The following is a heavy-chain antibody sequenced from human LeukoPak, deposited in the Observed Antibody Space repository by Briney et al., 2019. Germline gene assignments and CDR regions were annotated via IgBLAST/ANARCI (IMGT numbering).Heavy chain of an antibody. Sequence: GGSLRLSCLASGFTFNLYSMHWVRQAPGKGLEFVSVISSDGVYTYYAYSVKGRFTISRDYSKNTVYLQMSSLGADDTAVYYCAKVLDYCDGGTCYNSGMDSWGQGTLVTVSS. CDR3: AKVLDYCDGGTCYNSGMDS. J-gene: IGHJ4*02. CDR1: GFTFNLYS. D-gene: IGHD2-15*01. V-gene: IGHV3-64D*08. CDR2: ISSDGVYT.